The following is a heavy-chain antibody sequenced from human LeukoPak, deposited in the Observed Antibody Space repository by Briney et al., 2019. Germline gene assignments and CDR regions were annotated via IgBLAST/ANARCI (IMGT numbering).Heavy chain of an antibody. J-gene: IGHJ4*02. V-gene: IGHV1-46*01. D-gene: IGHD3-22*01. CDR2: INPSGGST. Sequence: ASVKVSCKASGGTFISYAISWVRQAPGQGLEWMGIINPSGGSTSYAQKFQGRVTMTRDTSTSTVYMELSSLRSEDTAVYYCARGRSIPHYYDSSGYPTFDCWGQGTLVTVSS. CDR1: GGTFISYA. CDR3: ARGRSIPHYYDSSGYPTFDC.